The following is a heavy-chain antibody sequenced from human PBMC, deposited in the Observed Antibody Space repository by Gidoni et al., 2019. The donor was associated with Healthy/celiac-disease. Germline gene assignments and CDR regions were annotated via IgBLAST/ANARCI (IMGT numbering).Heavy chain of an antibody. CDR2: IYTSGST. D-gene: IGHD1-26*01. CDR1: GGSISSYY. J-gene: IGHJ4*02. Sequence: QVQLQESGPGLVKPSDTLSLTCTVPGGSISSYYWSWIRQPAGKGLEWIGRIYTSGSTNYNPSLKSRVTMSVDTSKNQFSLKLSSVTAADTAVYYCARDQVGGSYFPAEFDYWGQGTLVTVSS. CDR3: ARDQVGGSYFPAEFDY. V-gene: IGHV4-4*07.